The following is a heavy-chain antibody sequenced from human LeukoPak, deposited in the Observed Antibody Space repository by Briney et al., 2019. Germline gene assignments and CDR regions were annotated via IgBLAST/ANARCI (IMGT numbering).Heavy chain of an antibody. Sequence: PGGSLRLSCAASGFTFSAYWMTWVRQAPGKGLEWVANIKEDGTEKNYVDSVKGRFTISRDNVKKSLHLEMNSLRVEDTAVYYCARGRWSDYWGQGTQVTVSS. CDR1: GFTFSAYW. J-gene: IGHJ4*02. V-gene: IGHV3-7*01. D-gene: IGHD5-24*01. CDR3: ARGRWSDY. CDR2: IKEDGTEK.